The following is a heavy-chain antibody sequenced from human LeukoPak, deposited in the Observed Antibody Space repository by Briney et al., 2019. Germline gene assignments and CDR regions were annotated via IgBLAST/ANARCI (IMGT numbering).Heavy chain of an antibody. D-gene: IGHD6-13*01. J-gene: IGHJ4*02. CDR2: IIPILGIA. CDR3: ARSRIAAAGAFDY. CDR1: GGTFSSYA. Sequence: SVKVSCKASGGTFSSYAISWVRQAPGQGLEWMGRIIPILGIANYAQKFQGRVTITADKSTSTAYMELSSLRSEDTAVYYCARSRIAAAGAFDYWGQGTLVTVSS. V-gene: IGHV1-69*04.